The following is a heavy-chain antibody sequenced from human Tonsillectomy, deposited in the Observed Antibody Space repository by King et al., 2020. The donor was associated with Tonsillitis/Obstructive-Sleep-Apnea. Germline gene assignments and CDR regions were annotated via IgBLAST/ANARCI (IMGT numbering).Heavy chain of an antibody. V-gene: IGHV4-59*01. D-gene: IGHD2-8*01. J-gene: IGHJ3*02. CDR1: GGSISSYY. Sequence: VQLQESGPGLVKPSETLSLTCTVSGGSISSYYWSWIRQPPGKGLEWIGHIYYSGGTNYNPSLKSRVTISVDTSKNQFSLKLSSATAADTAVYYCAREGAVMNAFDMWGQGTMVTVSS. CDR2: IYYSGGT. CDR3: AREGAVMNAFDM.